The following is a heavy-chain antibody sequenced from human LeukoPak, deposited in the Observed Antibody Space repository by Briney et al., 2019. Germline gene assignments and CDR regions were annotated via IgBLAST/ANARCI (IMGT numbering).Heavy chain of an antibody. Sequence: GGSLRLSCAASGFTFSSYEMNWVRQAPGKGLEWVSYISSSGSTIYYADSVKGRFTISRDNAKNLLYLQMNTLRAEDTAVYYCARAQSTKYDYWGQGTLVTVSS. J-gene: IGHJ4*02. CDR1: GFTFSSYE. CDR3: ARAQSTKYDY. CDR2: ISSSGSTI. D-gene: IGHD5/OR15-5a*01. V-gene: IGHV3-48*03.